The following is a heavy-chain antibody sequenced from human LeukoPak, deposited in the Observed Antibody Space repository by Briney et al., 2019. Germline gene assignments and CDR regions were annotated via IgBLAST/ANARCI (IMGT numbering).Heavy chain of an antibody. V-gene: IGHV1-18*01. CDR1: GYTFTSYG. CDR3: ARAGVHLGYSSGWSAEYFQH. Sequence: ASVKVSCKASGYTFTSYGISWVRQAPGQGLEWMGWISAHNGNTNYAQKFQGRVTITADKSTSTAYMELSSLRSGDTAVYYCARAGVHLGYSSGWSAEYFQHWGQGTLVTVSS. CDR2: ISAHNGNT. D-gene: IGHD6-19*01. J-gene: IGHJ1*01.